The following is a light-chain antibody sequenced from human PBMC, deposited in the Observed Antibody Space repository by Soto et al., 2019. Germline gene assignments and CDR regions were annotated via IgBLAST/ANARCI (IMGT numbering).Light chain of an antibody. J-gene: IGKJ3*01. CDR2: DAS. CDR1: QSVSSY. CDR3: QQRSNWPLFT. Sequence: EIVLTQSPATLSLSPGARATLSCRASQSVSSYLAWYQQKPGQAPRLLIYDASNRATGIPARFSGSGSGTDFTLTISSLEPEDFAVYYCQQRSNWPLFTFGPGTKVDN. V-gene: IGKV3-11*01.